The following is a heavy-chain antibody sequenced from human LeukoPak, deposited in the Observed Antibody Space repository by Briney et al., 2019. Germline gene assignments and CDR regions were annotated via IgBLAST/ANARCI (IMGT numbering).Heavy chain of an antibody. CDR2: ISSSSSTI. D-gene: IGHD5-18*01. Sequence: GGSLRLSCAASGFTFSSYSMNWVRQAPGKGLEWVSYISSSSSTIYYADSVKGRFTISRDNAKNSLYLQMNSLRAEDTAVYYCARGADTAMVDYWGQGTLVTVSS. V-gene: IGHV3-48*04. J-gene: IGHJ4*02. CDR3: ARGADTAMVDY. CDR1: GFTFSSYS.